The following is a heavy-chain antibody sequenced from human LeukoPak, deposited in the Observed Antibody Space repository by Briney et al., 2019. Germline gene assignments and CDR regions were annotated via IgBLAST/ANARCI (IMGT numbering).Heavy chain of an antibody. CDR3: ARGDPDPAAPLDY. CDR1: GFTFGSYA. V-gene: IGHV3-30*04. Sequence: QTGGSLRLSCAASGFTFGSYAMHWVRQAPGKGLEWVAVISYDGSNKYYADSVKGRFTISRDNSKNTLYLQMNSLRAEDTAVYYCARGDPDPAAPLDYWGQGTLVTVSS. CDR2: ISYDGSNK. J-gene: IGHJ4*02. D-gene: IGHD2-2*01.